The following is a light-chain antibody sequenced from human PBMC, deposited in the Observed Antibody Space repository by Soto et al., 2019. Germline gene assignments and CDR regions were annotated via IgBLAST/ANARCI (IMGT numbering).Light chain of an antibody. V-gene: IGKV1-5*03. CDR2: KAS. CDR3: QQYNSYPLT. J-gene: IGKJ4*01. CDR1: QSISSW. Sequence: DIQMTQSPSTLSASVGDRFTITCRASQSISSWLAWYQQKPGKAPKLLIYKASSLESGVPSRFSGSASGTEFTLTISSLQPDDFAPYYCQQYNSYPLTIGGGTKVQIK.